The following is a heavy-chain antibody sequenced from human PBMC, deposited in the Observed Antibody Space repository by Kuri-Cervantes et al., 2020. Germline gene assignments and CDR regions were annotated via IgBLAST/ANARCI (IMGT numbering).Heavy chain of an antibody. CDR3: ARVRNPLGDAFDI. Sequence: SLKISCAASGLSFSSYDMHWVRQAPGKGLEWVAVISIDGSHKYYGDSVKGRFTISRDNSKNTLYLQMNSLRAEDTAVYYCARVRNPLGDAFDIWGQGTMVTVSS. V-gene: IGHV3-30-3*01. J-gene: IGHJ3*02. CDR1: GLSFSSYD. CDR2: ISIDGSHK.